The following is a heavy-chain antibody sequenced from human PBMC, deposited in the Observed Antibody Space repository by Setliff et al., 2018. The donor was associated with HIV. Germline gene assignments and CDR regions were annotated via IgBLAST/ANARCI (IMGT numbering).Heavy chain of an antibody. V-gene: IGHV1-69*05. CDR3: ASSAGAVPTTAPYGDYYYYFYMDV. Sequence: SVKVSCKASGGIFSRFAFSWVRQAPGQGLEWMGGIIPIFGTPNYAQKFQGRVTITTDESTNTVYMALYSLTSEDKAIYYCASSAGAVPTTAPYGDYYYYFYMDVWGKGTTVTVSS. J-gene: IGHJ6*03. D-gene: IGHD1-1*01. CDR1: GGIFSRFA. CDR2: IIPIFGTP.